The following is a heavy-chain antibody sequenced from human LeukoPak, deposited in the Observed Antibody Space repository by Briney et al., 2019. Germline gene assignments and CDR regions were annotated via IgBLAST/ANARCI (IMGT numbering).Heavy chain of an antibody. CDR2: IYYSGST. Sequence: SETLSLTCTVSGGSISSRSYYWGWIRQPPGKGLEWIGSIYYSGSTYYNPSLKSRVTISVDTSKNQFSLKLSSVTAADTAVYYCARIYCSGGSCYSYYYYYMDVWGKGTTVTVSS. V-gene: IGHV4-39*07. J-gene: IGHJ6*03. D-gene: IGHD2-15*01. CDR1: GGSISSRSYY. CDR3: ARIYCSGGSCYSYYYYYMDV.